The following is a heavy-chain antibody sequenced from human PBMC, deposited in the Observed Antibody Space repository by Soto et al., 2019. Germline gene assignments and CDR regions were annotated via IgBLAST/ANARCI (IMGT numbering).Heavy chain of an antibody. CDR3: AKDQGGQLERDYYYYGMDV. J-gene: IGHJ6*02. CDR2: ISYDGSNK. D-gene: IGHD1-1*01. Sequence: QVQLVESGGGVVQPGRSLRLSCAASGFTFSSYGMHWVRQAPGKGLEWVAVISYDGSNKYYADSVKGRFTISRDNSKNTLYLKMNSLRAEDTAVYYCAKDQGGQLERDYYYYGMDVWGQGTTVTVSS. V-gene: IGHV3-30*18. CDR1: GFTFSSYG.